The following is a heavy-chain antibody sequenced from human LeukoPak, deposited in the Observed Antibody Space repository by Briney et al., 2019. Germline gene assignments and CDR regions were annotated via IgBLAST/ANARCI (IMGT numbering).Heavy chain of an antibody. CDR2: ISTSVLTT. CDR1: GFTFSIYE. Sequence: PGGSLRLSCAASGFTFSIYEMNWVRQAPGKGLEWVSYISTSVLTTYHADSVKGRFTISRDNAKNSLYLQMNSLRVEDTAVYYCARSIHYDAFDIWGQGTMVTVSS. J-gene: IGHJ3*02. V-gene: IGHV3-48*03. CDR3: ARSIHYDAFDI.